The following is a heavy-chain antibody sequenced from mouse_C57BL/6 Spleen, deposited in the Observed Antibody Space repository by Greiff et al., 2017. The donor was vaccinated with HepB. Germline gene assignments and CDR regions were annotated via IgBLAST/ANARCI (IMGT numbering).Heavy chain of an antibody. CDR1: GFNIKDDY. CDR2: IDPENGDT. D-gene: IGHD1-1*01. CDR3: TTLITTVVENYFDD. Sequence: EVKLQESGAELVRPGASVKLSCTASGFNIKDDYMHWVKQRPEQGLEWIGWIDPENGDTEYASKFQGKATITADTSSNTAYLQLSSLTSEDTAVYYCTTLITTVVENYFDDWGQGTTLTVSS. J-gene: IGHJ2*01. V-gene: IGHV14-4*01.